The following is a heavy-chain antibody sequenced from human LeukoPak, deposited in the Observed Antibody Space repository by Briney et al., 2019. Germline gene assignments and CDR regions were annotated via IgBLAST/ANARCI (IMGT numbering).Heavy chain of an antibody. Sequence: TGGSLRLSCAASGFTFDDYGMSWVRQAPGKGLEWVSGINWNGGSTGYADSVKGRFTISRDNAKNSLYLQMNSLRAEDTALYHCARAITYYYDSSGYYPHWFDPWGQGTLVTVSS. D-gene: IGHD3-22*01. V-gene: IGHV3-20*01. CDR2: INWNGGST. J-gene: IGHJ5*02. CDR3: ARAITYYYDSSGYYPHWFDP. CDR1: GFTFDDYG.